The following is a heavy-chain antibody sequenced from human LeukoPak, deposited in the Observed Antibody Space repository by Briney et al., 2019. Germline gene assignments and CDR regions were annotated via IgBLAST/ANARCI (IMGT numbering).Heavy chain of an antibody. J-gene: IGHJ4*02. CDR2: IYYSGST. CDR1: GGSISSSSYY. CDR3: ARTYSSGWTGRDFDY. Sequence: PSETLSLTCTVSGGSISSSSYYWGWIRQPPGKGLEWIGSIYYSGSTYYNPSLKSRVTISVGASKNQFSLKLSSVTAADTAVYYCARTYSSGWTGRDFDYWGQGTLVTVSS. V-gene: IGHV4-39*01. D-gene: IGHD6-19*01.